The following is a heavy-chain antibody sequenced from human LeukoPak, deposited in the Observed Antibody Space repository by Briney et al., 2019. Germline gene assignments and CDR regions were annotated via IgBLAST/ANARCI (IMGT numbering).Heavy chain of an antibody. CDR2: ISSSSSTI. CDR3: ARDAHCSSTSCSHYFDY. J-gene: IGHJ4*02. Sequence: GGSLRLSCAASGFTFSSYSMNWVRQAPGKGLEWVSYISSSSSTIYYADSVKGRFTISRDNAKNSLYLQMNSLRAEDTAVYYCARDAHCSSTSCSHYFDYWGQGTLVTVSS. V-gene: IGHV3-48*01. CDR1: GFTFSSYS. D-gene: IGHD2-2*01.